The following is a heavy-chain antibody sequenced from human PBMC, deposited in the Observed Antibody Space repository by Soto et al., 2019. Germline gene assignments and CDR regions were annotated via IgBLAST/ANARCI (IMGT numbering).Heavy chain of an antibody. CDR2: ISGSGGST. CDR1: GFTFSSYA. D-gene: IGHD3-22*01. Sequence: LRLSCAASGFTFSSYAMSWVRQAPGKGLEWVSAISGSGGSTYYADSVKGRFTISRDNSKNTLYLQMNSLRAEDTAVYYCAKATTMIVVVITIGLNFDYWGQGTLVTVSS. V-gene: IGHV3-23*01. CDR3: AKATTMIVVVITIGLNFDY. J-gene: IGHJ4*02.